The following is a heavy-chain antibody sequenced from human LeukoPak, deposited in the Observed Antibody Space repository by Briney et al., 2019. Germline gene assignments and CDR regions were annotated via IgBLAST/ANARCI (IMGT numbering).Heavy chain of an antibody. Sequence: PSETLSLTCAVYGGSFSGYYWSWIRQPPGKGLEWIGEINHSGGTNYNPSLKSRVTISVDTSKNQFSLKLSSVTAADTAVYYCASVYDSSGYYPFWGQGTLVTVSS. D-gene: IGHD3-22*01. CDR3: ASVYDSSGYYPF. V-gene: IGHV4-34*01. J-gene: IGHJ4*02. CDR2: INHSGGT. CDR1: GGSFSGYY.